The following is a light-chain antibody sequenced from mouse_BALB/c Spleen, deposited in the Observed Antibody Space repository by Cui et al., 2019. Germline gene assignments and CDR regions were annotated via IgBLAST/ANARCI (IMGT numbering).Light chain of an antibody. J-gene: IGKJ4*01. CDR2: YAS. CDR3: QQRNSGPIFT. V-gene: IGKV5-43*01. CDR1: PSLRHP. Sequence: DIVLPPSPATLSLTPGARVSLSCRALPSLRHPLPWYQQKSHASPRLLIKYASQSISGIPSRFSGSGSGTDFTLSINSVETEDFGMYFCQQRNSGPIFTFGSGTKLEIK.